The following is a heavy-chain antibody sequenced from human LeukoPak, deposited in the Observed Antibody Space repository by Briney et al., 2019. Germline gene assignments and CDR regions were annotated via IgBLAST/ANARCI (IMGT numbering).Heavy chain of an antibody. CDR1: GFTFSSYG. V-gene: IGHV3-33*06. D-gene: IGHD6-19*01. CDR3: AKVSGSVAGTSLDY. CDR2: IWYDGSNK. J-gene: IGHJ4*02. Sequence: GGSLRLSCAASGFTFSSYGMHWVRQAPGKGLEWEAVIWYDGSNKYYADSVKGRFTISRDNSKNTLYLQMNSLRAEDTAVYYCAKVSGSVAGTSLDYWGQGTLVTVSS.